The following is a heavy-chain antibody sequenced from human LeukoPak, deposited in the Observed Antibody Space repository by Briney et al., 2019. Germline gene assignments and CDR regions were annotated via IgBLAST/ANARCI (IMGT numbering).Heavy chain of an antibody. CDR1: GGSFSGYY. Sequence: SETLSLTCAVYGGSFSGYYWSWIRQPPGKGLEWIGEINHSGSTNYNPSLKSRVTISVDTSKNQFSLKLSSVTAADTAVYYCASWLLVAGPEWGQGTLVTVSS. CDR2: INHSGST. CDR3: ASWLLVAGPE. D-gene: IGHD6-19*01. J-gene: IGHJ4*02. V-gene: IGHV4-34*01.